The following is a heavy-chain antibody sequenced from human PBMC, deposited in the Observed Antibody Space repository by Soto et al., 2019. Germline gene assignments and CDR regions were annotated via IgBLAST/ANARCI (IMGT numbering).Heavy chain of an antibody. V-gene: IGHV1-69*01. CDR3: ARNFGVVTPAYYGMDV. Sequence: QVQLVQSGAEVKKPGSSVKVSCKASGGTFSSYAISWVRQAPGQGLEWMGGIIPIFGTANYAQKFQGRVTITADESTSIAYMELSSLRSEDTAVYYCARNFGVVTPAYYGMDVWGQGTTVTVSS. J-gene: IGHJ6*02. D-gene: IGHD3-3*01. CDR1: GGTFSSYA. CDR2: IIPIFGTA.